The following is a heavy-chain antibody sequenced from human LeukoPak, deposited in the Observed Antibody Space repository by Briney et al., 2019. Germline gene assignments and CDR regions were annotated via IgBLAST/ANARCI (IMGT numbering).Heavy chain of an antibody. CDR1: GYTFTGYY. V-gene: IGHV1-2*02. Sequence: GASVKVSCKASGYTFTGYYMHWVRQAPGQGLEWMGWINPNSGGTNYAQKFRGRVTMTRDTSISTAYMELSRLRSDDTAVYYCARERVVVAANDYWGQGTLVTVSS. D-gene: IGHD2-15*01. CDR3: ARERVVVAANDY. J-gene: IGHJ4*02. CDR2: INPNSGGT.